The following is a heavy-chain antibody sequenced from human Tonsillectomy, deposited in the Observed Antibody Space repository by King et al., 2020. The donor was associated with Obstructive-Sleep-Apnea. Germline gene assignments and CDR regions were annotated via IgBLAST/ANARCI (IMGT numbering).Heavy chain of an antibody. CDR3: ARDPLAGYFDY. CDR2: INPSGGST. V-gene: IGHV1-46*03. J-gene: IGHJ4*02. Sequence: QLVQSGAEVKKPGASVKVSCMASGYTFTSYYMHWVRQAPGQGLEWMGIINPSGGSTSYAQKFQGRVTMTRDTSTSTVYMELSSLRSEDTAVYYCARDPLAGYFDYWGQGTLVTVSS. CDR1: GYTFTSYY.